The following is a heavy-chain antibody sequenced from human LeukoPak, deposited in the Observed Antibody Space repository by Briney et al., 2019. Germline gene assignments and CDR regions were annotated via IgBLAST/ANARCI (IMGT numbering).Heavy chain of an antibody. CDR1: GDSISSDGYY. Sequence: PSETLSLTCTVSGDSISSDGYYWGWIRQPPGKGLEWIGYIHYSGSTDYNPSLKSRVTILVDTSKNQFSLKLSSVTAADTAVYYCATVGNRGSYFLDYWGQGTLVTVSS. CDR2: IHYSGST. V-gene: IGHV4-61*08. CDR3: ATVGNRGSYFLDY. D-gene: IGHD1-26*01. J-gene: IGHJ4*02.